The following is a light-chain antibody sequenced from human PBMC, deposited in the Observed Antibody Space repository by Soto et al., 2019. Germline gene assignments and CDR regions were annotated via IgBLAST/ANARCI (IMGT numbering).Light chain of an antibody. Sequence: QMSLSPASVSASKGDRVTITCRASQSISSYLNWYQQKPGKAPKLLIYAASSLQSGVPSRFSGSGSGTDFTLTISSLQPEDFATYYCQQSYSTPITFGQGTRLEIK. CDR3: QQSYSTPIT. J-gene: IGKJ5*01. CDR1: QSISSY. CDR2: AAS. V-gene: IGKV1-39*01.